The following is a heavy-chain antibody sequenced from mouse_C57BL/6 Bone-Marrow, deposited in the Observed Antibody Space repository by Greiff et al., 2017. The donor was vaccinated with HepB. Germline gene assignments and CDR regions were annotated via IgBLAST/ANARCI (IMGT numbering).Heavy chain of an antibody. CDR3: ATPIVTTDY. CDR2: ISDGGSYT. CDR1: GFTFSSYA. V-gene: IGHV5-4*01. D-gene: IGHD2-5*01. Sequence: EVQGVESGGGLVKPGGSLKLSCAASGFTFSSYAMSWVRQTPEKRLEWVATISDGGSYTYYPDNVKGRFTISRDNAKNNLYLQMSHLKSEDTAMYYCATPIVTTDYWGQGTTLTVSS. J-gene: IGHJ2*01.